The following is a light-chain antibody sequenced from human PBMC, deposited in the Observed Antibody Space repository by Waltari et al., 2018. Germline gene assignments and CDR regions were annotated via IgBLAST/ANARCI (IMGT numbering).Light chain of an antibody. V-gene: IGLV2-14*03. Sequence: QSAPTQPASVSGSPGQSITIPCTGTSRHIGGYNYFSCYQQVPCKAPRLIIYDVSSRHSGVSSRVSGSKSGNAASLTISGLQAGDEADYFCSSYIDSTTLELFGGGTSLTVL. CDR1: SRHIGGYNY. J-gene: IGLJ2*01. CDR2: DVS. CDR3: SSYIDSTTLEL.